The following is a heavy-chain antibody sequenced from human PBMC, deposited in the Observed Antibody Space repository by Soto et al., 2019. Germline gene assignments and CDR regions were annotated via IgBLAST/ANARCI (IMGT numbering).Heavy chain of an antibody. CDR3: ASPNRSGNGMGV. CDR2: IDPSDSYT. CDR1: GYSFTSYW. Sequence: GESLKISCKGSGYSFTSYWLSWVRQMPGKGLEWMGRIDPSDSYTNYSPSFQGHVTISADKSISTAYLQWSSLKASDTAMYYCASPNRSGNGMGVWRQGTTVTVSS. D-gene: IGHD3-10*01. V-gene: IGHV5-10-1*01. J-gene: IGHJ6*02.